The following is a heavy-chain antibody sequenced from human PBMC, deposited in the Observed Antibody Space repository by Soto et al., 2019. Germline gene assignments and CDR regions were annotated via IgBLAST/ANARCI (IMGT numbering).Heavy chain of an antibody. CDR1: GFTFSSYA. J-gene: IGHJ3*02. CDR2: IFHDGTDE. D-gene: IGHD5-18*01. V-gene: IGHV3-30-3*01. Sequence: QVELVESGGGVVQPGKSLRLSCAASGFTFSSYAMHWVRQAPGKGLEWVAVIFHDGTDEYYADSVKGRLTVSRDNSKNDLNLHMNSLKPEDTAVYYCATAYTYGPDAFDIWGQGTMVTVTS. CDR3: ATAYTYGPDAFDI.